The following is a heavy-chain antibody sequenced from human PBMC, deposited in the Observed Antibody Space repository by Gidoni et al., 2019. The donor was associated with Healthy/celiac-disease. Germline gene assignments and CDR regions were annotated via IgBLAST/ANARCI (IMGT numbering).Heavy chain of an antibody. CDR1: GVTCSNAW. Sequence: EVQLVESGGGLVKPGGSLSLSCASSGVTCSNAWMSWVRQAPGKGLEWVGRIKSKTDGGTTDYAAPVKGRFTISRDDSKNTLYLQMNSLKTEDTAVYYCLTVDASSGYKNDAFDIWGQGTMVTVSS. CDR2: IKSKTDGGTT. D-gene: IGHD3-22*01. J-gene: IGHJ3*02. CDR3: LTVDASSGYKNDAFDI. V-gene: IGHV3-15*01.